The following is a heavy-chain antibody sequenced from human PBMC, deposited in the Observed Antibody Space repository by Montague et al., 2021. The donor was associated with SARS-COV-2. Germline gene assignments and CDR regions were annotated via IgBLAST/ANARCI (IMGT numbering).Heavy chain of an antibody. J-gene: IGHJ6*02. Sequence: SETLSLTCAVYGGSFSDYYWSWIRQPPGKGLERIGEINHSGSTNYNPSLKSRVTISVDTSKNQFSLKLSSVTAADTAVYYCARVRYFGSGTSLGLDVWGQGTTVTVSS. D-gene: IGHD3-10*01. CDR2: INHSGST. V-gene: IGHV4-34*01. CDR1: GGSFSDYY. CDR3: ARVRYFGSGTSLGLDV.